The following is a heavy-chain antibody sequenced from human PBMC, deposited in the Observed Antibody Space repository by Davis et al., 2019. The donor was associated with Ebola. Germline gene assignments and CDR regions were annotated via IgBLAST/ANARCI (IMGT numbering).Heavy chain of an antibody. D-gene: IGHD5-24*01. CDR3: ARDQLPTTSDH. V-gene: IGHV1-8*01. J-gene: IGHJ4*02. CDR1: GYTFVNYD. CDR2: LNPNSDNT. Sequence: ASVTVSCLASGYTFVNYDIHWVRQPTGQGLEWLGWLNPNSDNTGYVPMFQCRVTMTRDTSIRTAYIDLRSLRSDDTAVYYCARDQLPTTSDHWCQGTLVTVSS.